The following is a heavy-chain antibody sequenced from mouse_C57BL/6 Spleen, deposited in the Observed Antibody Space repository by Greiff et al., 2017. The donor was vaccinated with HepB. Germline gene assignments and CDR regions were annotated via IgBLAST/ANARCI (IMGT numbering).Heavy chain of an antibody. J-gene: IGHJ1*03. CDR2: ISDGGSYT. CDR1: GFTFSSYA. D-gene: IGHD2-2*01. Sequence: EVQRVESGGGLVKPGGSLKLSCAASGFTFSSYAMSWVRQTPEKRLEWVATISDGGSYTYYPDNVKGRFTISRDNAKNNRYLQMSHPKSEDTAMYYCAGERGVTTEGWYFDVWGTGTTVTVSS. CDR3: AGERGVTTEGWYFDV. V-gene: IGHV5-4*01.